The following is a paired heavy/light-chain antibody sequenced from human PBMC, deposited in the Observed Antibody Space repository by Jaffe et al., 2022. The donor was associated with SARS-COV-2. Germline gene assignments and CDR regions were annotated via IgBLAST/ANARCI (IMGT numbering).Heavy chain of an antibody. CDR1: GFTFSTYA. D-gene: IGHD2-8*01. J-gene: IGHJ4*02. V-gene: IGHV3-23*01. CDR3: AKRGGICTKGVCYGGLDY. Sequence: EVQLLESGGGLVQPGGSLRLSCAASGFTFSTYAMHWVRQAPGKGLEWVSSISASGVNTYYADSVKGRFTISRGNSKNTLYLQMNSLRAEDTAVYYCAKRGGICTKGVCYGGLDYWGQGTLVTVSS. CDR2: ISASGVNT.
Light chain of an antibody. CDR1: NIGSKS. CDR3: QVWDSTSDHWV. J-gene: IGLJ3*02. CDR2: DDS. V-gene: IGLV3-21*02. Sequence: SYVLTQPPSVSVAPGQTATITCGGNNIGSKSVHWYQQKPGQAPVLVVYDDSDRPSGIPERFSGSNSGNTATLTISRLEAGDEADYYCQVWDSTSDHWVFGGGTKLTVL.